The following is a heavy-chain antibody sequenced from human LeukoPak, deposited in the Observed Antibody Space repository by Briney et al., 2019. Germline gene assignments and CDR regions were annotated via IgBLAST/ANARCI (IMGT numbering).Heavy chain of an antibody. Sequence: ASVTVSCKASGYTFTSYGISWVRQAPGQGLEWMGWISTYNGNTNYALKLQGRVTMTTDTSTSTAYMELRSLRSDDTAVYYCAKYYYDSSGYYAFDYWGRGTLVTVSS. CDR3: AKYYYDSSGYYAFDY. V-gene: IGHV1-18*01. CDR2: ISTYNGNT. J-gene: IGHJ4*02. CDR1: GYTFTSYG. D-gene: IGHD3-22*01.